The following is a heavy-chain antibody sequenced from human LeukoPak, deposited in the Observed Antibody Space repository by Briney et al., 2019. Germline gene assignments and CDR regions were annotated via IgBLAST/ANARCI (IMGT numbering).Heavy chain of an antibody. V-gene: IGHV1-69*01. CDR1: GGTFSSYA. CDR2: IIPIFGTA. CDR3: AREGYSSSWYFDY. D-gene: IGHD6-13*01. Sequence: ASVKLSCTASGGTFSSYAISWVRQAPGQGLEWMGGIIPIFGTANYAQKFQGRVTITADESTSTAYMELISLRSEDTAVYYCAREGYSSSWYFDYWGQGTLVTVSS. J-gene: IGHJ4*02.